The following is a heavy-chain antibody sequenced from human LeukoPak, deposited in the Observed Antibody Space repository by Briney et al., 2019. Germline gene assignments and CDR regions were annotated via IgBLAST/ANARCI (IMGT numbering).Heavy chain of an antibody. CDR2: IYTSGST. CDR3: ARDRGRSGDPARFDP. J-gene: IGHJ5*02. D-gene: IGHD1-26*01. CDR1: GGSISSYY. V-gene: IGHV4-4*07. Sequence: SETLSLTCTVSGGSISSYYWSWIQQPAGKGLEWIGRIYTSGSTNYNPSLKSRVTMSVDTSKNQFSLKLSSVTAADTAVYYCARDRGRSGDPARFDPWGQGTLVAVSS.